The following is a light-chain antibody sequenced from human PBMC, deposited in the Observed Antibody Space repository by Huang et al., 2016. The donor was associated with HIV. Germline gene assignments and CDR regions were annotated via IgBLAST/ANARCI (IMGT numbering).Light chain of an antibody. Sequence: DIQMTQSPSSLSASVGDRVTITCQASQDISNYLNWYQQKPGKAPKLLVYDASNLETGVPSSFSGSGSGTDFTFTISSLQPEDIATYYCQQYDNFPYTFGQGTKLEIK. CDR1: QDISNY. V-gene: IGKV1-33*01. J-gene: IGKJ2*01. CDR3: QQYDNFPYT. CDR2: DAS.